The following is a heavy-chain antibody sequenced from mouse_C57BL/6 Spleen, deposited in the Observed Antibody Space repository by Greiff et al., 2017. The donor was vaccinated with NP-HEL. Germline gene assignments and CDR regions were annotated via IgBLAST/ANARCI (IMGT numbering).Heavy chain of an antibody. CDR2: IHPNSGST. CDR3: ARGGLGQGDYSMDY. D-gene: IGHD3-3*01. V-gene: IGHV1-64*01. Sequence: QVQLQQSGAEVVKPGASVKLSCKASGYTFTSYWMHWVKQRPGQGLEWIGMIHPNSGSTNYNEKFKSKATLTVDKSSSTAYMQLSSLTSEDSAVYYCARGGLGQGDYSMDYWGQGTSVTVSS. CDR1: GYTFTSYW. J-gene: IGHJ4*01.